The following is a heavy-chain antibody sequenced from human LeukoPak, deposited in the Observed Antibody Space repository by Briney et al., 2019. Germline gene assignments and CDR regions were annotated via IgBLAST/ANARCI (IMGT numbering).Heavy chain of an antibody. J-gene: IGHJ4*02. V-gene: IGHV3-23*01. CDR3: AKGVRFLDWWILDY. CDR2: MSGSDST. D-gene: IGHD3-9*01. CDR1: GFTFSSWA. Sequence: GGSQRLSCTASGFTFSSWAVSWVRQAPGKGVGGVSAMSGSDSTYYADSVKGRFTISRDNSKNTLYLQMNSLRAEDTAIYYCAKGVRFLDWWILDYWGQGSPVTVSS.